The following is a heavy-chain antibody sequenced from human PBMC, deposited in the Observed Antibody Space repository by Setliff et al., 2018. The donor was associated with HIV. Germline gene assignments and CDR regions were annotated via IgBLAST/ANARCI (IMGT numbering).Heavy chain of an antibody. CDR3: AKVFAFGIDGFDI. V-gene: IGHV3-23*01. CDR1: GFTFSNYA. CDR2: VGAVGSPT. Sequence: GGSLRLSCAASGFTFSNYAMGWVRQGSGKGLEWVSTVGAVGSPTHYAESVRGRFTISKDNSKSTLSLQMNSLREEDTAVYFCAKVFAFGIDGFDIWGQGTMVTVSS. J-gene: IGHJ3*02. D-gene: IGHD3-10*01.